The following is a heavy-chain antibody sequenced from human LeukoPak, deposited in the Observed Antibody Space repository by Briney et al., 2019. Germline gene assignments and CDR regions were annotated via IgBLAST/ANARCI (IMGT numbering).Heavy chain of an antibody. CDR3: AKDEYYYDSSGCLDY. CDR2: ISSGGNT. V-gene: IGHV3-53*05. Sequence: GGSLRLSCAASGFTVSNNYMNWVRQAPGKGPEWVSLISSGGNTYYSDSVKGRFTISRDNAKNSLYLQMNSLRAEDTALYYCAKDEYYYDSSGCLDYWGQGTLVTVSS. J-gene: IGHJ4*02. CDR1: GFTVSNNY. D-gene: IGHD3-22*01.